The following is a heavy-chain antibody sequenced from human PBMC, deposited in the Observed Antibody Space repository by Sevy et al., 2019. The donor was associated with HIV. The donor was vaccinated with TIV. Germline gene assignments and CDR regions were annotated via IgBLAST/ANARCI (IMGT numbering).Heavy chain of an antibody. CDR3: ARGYCSSTSCYPGYYYYGMDV. CDR1: GFTFSSYG. Sequence: GGSLRLSCAASGFTFSSYGMHWVRQAPGKGLEWVAVISYDGSNKNYADSVKGRFNISRDNSKNTLYLQMNSLRAEDTAVYYCARGYCSSTSCYPGYYYYGMDVWGQGTTVTVSS. CDR2: ISYDGSNK. J-gene: IGHJ6*02. V-gene: IGHV3-30*03. D-gene: IGHD2-2*01.